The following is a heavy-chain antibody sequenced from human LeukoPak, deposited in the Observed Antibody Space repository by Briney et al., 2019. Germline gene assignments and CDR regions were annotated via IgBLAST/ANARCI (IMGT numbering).Heavy chain of an antibody. Sequence: PGGSLRLSCAVSGFAFSSYNMNWIRQAPGKGLEWVSYISSSGSTIYYADSVKGRFTISRDNAKNSLYLQMNSLRAEDTAVYYCARDPLAAAGTLWGQGTLVTVSS. CDR1: GFAFSSYN. D-gene: IGHD6-13*01. J-gene: IGHJ4*02. CDR2: ISSSGSTI. CDR3: ARDPLAAAGTL. V-gene: IGHV3-48*04.